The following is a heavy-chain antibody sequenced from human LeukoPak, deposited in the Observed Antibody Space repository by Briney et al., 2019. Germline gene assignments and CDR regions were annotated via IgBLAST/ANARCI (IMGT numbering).Heavy chain of an antibody. D-gene: IGHD6-13*01. CDR3: AKDPLASSSWYLEYFQH. J-gene: IGHJ1*01. CDR2: ISYDGSNK. CDR1: GFTFSSYG. Sequence: PGGSLRLSCAASGFTFSSYGMHWVRQAPGKGLEWVAVISYDGSNKYYADSVKGRFTISRDNSKNTLYPQMNSLRAEDTAVYYCAKDPLASSSWYLEYFQHWGQGTLVTVSS. V-gene: IGHV3-30*18.